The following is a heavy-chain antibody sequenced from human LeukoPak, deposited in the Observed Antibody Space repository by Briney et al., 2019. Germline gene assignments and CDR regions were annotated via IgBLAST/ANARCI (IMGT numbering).Heavy chain of an antibody. D-gene: IGHD3-3*01. Sequence: GSLRLSCTASGFTFGDYGMSWVRQAPGKGLEWVGFIRSKAYGGATEYAASVKGRFTISRDDSKSIAYLQMNSLKTEDTAVYYCTRDRIASSIFGVVISPPDYWGQGTLVTVSS. J-gene: IGHJ4*02. CDR2: IRSKAYGGAT. CDR3: TRDRIASSIFGVVISPPDY. V-gene: IGHV3-49*04. CDR1: GFTFGDYG.